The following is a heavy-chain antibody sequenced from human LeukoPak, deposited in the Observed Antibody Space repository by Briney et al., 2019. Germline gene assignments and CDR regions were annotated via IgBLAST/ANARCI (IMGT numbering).Heavy chain of an antibody. V-gene: IGHV5-51*01. Sequence: GESLKISCKGSGYSFTSYWIGWVRQMPGKGLEWMGIIYPGDSDTRYSPSFQGQVTISADKSISTAYLQWSSLKASDTAMYYCARRRPYGSGSYYNYNWFDPWGQGTLVTVSS. CDR2: IYPGDSDT. CDR1: GYSFTSYW. CDR3: ARRRPYGSGSYYNYNWFDP. J-gene: IGHJ5*02. D-gene: IGHD3-10*01.